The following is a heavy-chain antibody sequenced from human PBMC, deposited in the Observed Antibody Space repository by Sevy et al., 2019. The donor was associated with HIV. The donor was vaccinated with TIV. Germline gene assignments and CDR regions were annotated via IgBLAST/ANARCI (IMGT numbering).Heavy chain of an antibody. D-gene: IGHD3-10*01. J-gene: IGHJ6*01. CDR1: GYTFTSYD. CDR3: ARAAGSWSYTDALDR. CDR2: MNPNSGNT. V-gene: IGHV1-8*01. Sequence: ASVKVSCKASGYTFTSYDINWVRQAAGQGLEWMGWMNPNSGNTGYEQKFQGRVTMTRNTSISAAYMELSNLRSEDTAVYYCARAAGSWSYTDALDRWGQGATVTVSS.